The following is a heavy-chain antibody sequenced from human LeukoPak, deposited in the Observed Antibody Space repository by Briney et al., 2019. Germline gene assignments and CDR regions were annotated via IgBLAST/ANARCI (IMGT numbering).Heavy chain of an antibody. D-gene: IGHD2-15*01. CDR1: GGSISSYY. CDR3: ARTMEGYCSGGSCYQYSYYMDV. CDR2: IYYSGST. Sequence: SETLSLTCTVSGGSISSYYWSWIRQPPGKGLEWIGYIYYSGSTNYNPSLKRRVTISVDTSKNQFSLKLTSVTAADTAVYYCARTMEGYCSGGSCYQYSYYMDVWGKGTTVTVSS. J-gene: IGHJ6*03. V-gene: IGHV4-59*01.